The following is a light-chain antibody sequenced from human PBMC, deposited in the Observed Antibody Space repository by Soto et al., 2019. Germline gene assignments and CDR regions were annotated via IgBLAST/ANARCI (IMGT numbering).Light chain of an antibody. J-gene: IGKJ1*01. Sequence: ELVMTQSPATLSVSPGERATLSCRASQSVSSNLAWYQQKPGQAPRLLIYDASNRATGIPDRFSGSGSGTDFTLTISRLEPEDFAVYYCQQYGSAPWTFGQGTKVDIK. CDR3: QQYGSAPWT. V-gene: IGKV3-20*01. CDR2: DAS. CDR1: QSVSSN.